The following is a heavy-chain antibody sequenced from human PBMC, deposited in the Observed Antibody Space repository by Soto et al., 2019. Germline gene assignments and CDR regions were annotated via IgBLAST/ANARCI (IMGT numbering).Heavy chain of an antibody. V-gene: IGHV3-7*03. CDR2: IKQDGSEQ. D-gene: IGHD3-22*01. J-gene: IGHJ4*02. CDR1: GFTISGYW. Sequence: HPGGSLRLSCVASGFTISGYWMSWVRQAPGKGLEWVANIKQDGSEQHYVDSVKGRFTISKDYAKNSLFLQMNSLRAEDTAVYYCARALVVVTEYFDYWGQGILVTVSS. CDR3: ARALVVVTEYFDY.